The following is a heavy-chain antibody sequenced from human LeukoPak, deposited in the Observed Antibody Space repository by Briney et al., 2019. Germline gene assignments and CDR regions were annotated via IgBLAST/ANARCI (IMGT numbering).Heavy chain of an antibody. CDR2: ISGSGGST. J-gene: IGHJ4*02. CDR1: GFTFSSYA. CDR3: AKDLEGVGSWCVSRGFDY. Sequence: GGSLRLSCAASGFTFSSYAMSWVRQAPGKGLEWVSAISGSGGSTYYADSVKGRFTISRDNSKNTLYLQMNSLRAEDTAVYYCAKDLEGVGSWCVSRGFDYWGQGTLVTVSS. V-gene: IGHV3-23*01. D-gene: IGHD6-13*01.